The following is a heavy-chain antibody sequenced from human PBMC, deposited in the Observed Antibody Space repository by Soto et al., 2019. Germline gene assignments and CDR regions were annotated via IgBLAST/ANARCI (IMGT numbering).Heavy chain of an antibody. V-gene: IGHV4-59*01. J-gene: IGHJ4*02. CDR2: IYYSGST. D-gene: IGHD3-9*01. CDR1: GGSISSYY. CDR3: ARGGSNFDWLLPFDY. Sequence: TLSLTCTVSGGSISSYYWSWIRQPPGKGLEWIGYIYYSGSTNYNPSLKSRVTISVDTSKNQFSLKLSSVTAADTAVYYCARGGSNFDWLLPFDYWGQGTLVTVSS.